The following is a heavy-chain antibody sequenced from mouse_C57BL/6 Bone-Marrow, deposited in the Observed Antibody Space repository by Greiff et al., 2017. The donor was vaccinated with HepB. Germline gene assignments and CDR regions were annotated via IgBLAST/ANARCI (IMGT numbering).Heavy chain of an antibody. D-gene: IGHD1-1*01. CDR1: GFTFTDYY. Sequence: EVQLVESGGGLVQPGGSLSLSCAASGFTFTDYYMSWVRQPPGKALEWLGFIRNKANGYTTEYSASVKGRFTISRDNSQSILYLQMKALRAEDSATYSCARDEYYEDYWGQGTTLTVSS. V-gene: IGHV7-3*01. CDR3: ARDEYYEDY. J-gene: IGHJ2*01. CDR2: IRNKANGYTT.